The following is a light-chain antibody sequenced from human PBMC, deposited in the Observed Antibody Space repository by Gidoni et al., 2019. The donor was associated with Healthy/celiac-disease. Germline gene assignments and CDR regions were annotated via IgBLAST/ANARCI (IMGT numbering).Light chain of an antibody. J-gene: IGKJ1*01. CDR3: QQYGSSSWT. CDR2: GAS. V-gene: IGKV3-20*01. CDR1: QSVSSSS. Sequence: EIVLTQSPGTLSLSPGERATLSCRASQSVSSSSLAWYQQKPGQAPRLLIYGASSGATGIPDRFSGSGSGTDFTLTISRLEPEDFAVYYCQQYGSSSWTFGQXTKVEIK.